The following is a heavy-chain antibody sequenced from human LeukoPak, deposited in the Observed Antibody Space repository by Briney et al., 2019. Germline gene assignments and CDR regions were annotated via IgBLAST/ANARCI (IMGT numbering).Heavy chain of an antibody. J-gene: IGHJ4*02. CDR3: ARGPLGVVVAATPERY. D-gene: IGHD2-15*01. V-gene: IGHV3-74*01. Sequence: GGSLRLSCAASGFTFSSYWLHWVRQAPGKGLVWVSRIKGDERSTNYADSVKGRFTISRDNAKNSLYLQMNSLRAEDTAVYYCARGPLGVVVAATPERYWGQGTLVTVSS. CDR2: IKGDERST. CDR1: GFTFSSYW.